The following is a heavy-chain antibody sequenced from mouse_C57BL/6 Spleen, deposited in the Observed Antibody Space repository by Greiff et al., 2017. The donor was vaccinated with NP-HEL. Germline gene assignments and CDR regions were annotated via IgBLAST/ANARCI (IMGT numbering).Heavy chain of an antibody. J-gene: IGHJ2*01. CDR3: ARKGETGTDLYFDY. CDR1: GYTFTSYW. D-gene: IGHD4-1*01. CDR2: IDPSDSYT. Sequence: QVQLQQPGAELVKPGASVKLSCKASGYTFTSYWMQWVKQRPGQGLEWIGEIDPSDSYTNYNQKFKGKATLTVDTSSSTAYMQLSSLTSEDSAVYYCARKGETGTDLYFDYWGQGTTLTVSS. V-gene: IGHV1-50*01.